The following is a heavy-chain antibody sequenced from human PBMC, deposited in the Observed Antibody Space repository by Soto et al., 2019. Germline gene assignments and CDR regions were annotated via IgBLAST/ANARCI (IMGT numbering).Heavy chain of an antibody. V-gene: IGHV4-34*01. CDR3: ARGRIAAAGTWVSEY. CDR2: INHSGST. Sequence: PSETLSLTCAVYGGSFSGYYCSWIRQPPGKGLEWIGEINHSGSTNYNPSLKSRVTISVDTSKNQFSLKLSSVTAADTAVYYCARGRIAAAGTWVSEYWGQGTLVTVSS. J-gene: IGHJ4*02. CDR1: GGSFSGYY. D-gene: IGHD6-13*01.